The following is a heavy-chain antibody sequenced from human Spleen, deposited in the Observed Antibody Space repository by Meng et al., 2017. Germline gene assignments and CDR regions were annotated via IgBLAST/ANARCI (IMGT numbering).Heavy chain of an antibody. J-gene: IGHJ3*02. CDR3: TTNDAFDI. CDR1: GFTFSNAW. Sequence: GESLKISCAASGFTFSNAWMTWVRQAPGKGLEWIGRMKSNVDGGTVDYAAAVKGRFFISRDDSKNTVYLQMISLKPEDTAVYYCTTNDAFDIWGQGTMVTVSS. V-gene: IGHV3-15*01. CDR2: MKSNVDGGTV.